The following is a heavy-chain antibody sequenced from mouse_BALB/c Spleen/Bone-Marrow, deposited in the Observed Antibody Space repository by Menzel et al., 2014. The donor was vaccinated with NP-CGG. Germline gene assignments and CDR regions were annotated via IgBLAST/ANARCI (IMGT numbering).Heavy chain of an antibody. D-gene: IGHD1-2*01. CDR3: ARVKDYGYAWFAL. CDR2: INPYDSET. V-gene: IGHV1-74*01. J-gene: IGHJ3*01. Sequence: QVQLQQSGAELAMPGASVKLSFKPSGYTFTSYWMHWIKQRPGQGLEWIGTINPYDSETHYNQKFKDKASLTVDKSSSTAYMQLCSLTSEDSAVYYCARVKDYGYAWFALWGQGTLVTASA. CDR1: GYTFTSYW.